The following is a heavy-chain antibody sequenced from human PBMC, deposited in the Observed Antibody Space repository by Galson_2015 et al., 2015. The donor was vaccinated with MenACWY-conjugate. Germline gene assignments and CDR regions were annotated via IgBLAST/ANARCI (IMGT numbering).Heavy chain of an antibody. J-gene: IGHJ4*02. Sequence: ETLSLTCTVSGGSASSSGYYWTWIRQPPGKGLEWIGLIYGSGTTKYNPSLKGRVTISLDTSKNQVSLKLSSVTAADTAVYYCAREFSYWGQGTLVTVSS. V-gene: IGHV4-61*08. D-gene: IGHD2/OR15-2a*01. CDR2: IYGSGTT. CDR1: GGSASSSGYY. CDR3: AREFSY.